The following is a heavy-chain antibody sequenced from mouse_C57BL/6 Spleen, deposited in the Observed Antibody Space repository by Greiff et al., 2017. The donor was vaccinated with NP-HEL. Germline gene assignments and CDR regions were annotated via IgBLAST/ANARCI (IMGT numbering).Heavy chain of an antibody. CDR3: ARGEGSLDY. CDR1: GYTFTDYN. CDR2: INPNNGGT. V-gene: IGHV1-22*01. Sequence: EVQLVESGPELVKPGASVKMSCKASGYTFTDYNMHWVKQSHGKSLEWIGYINPNNGGTSYNQKFKGKATLTVTKSSSTAYMELRSLTSEDAAVYYCARGEGSLDYWGQGTTLTVSS. J-gene: IGHJ2*01.